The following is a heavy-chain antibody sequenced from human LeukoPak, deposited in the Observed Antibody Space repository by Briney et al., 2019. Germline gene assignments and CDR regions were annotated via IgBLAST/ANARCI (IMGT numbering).Heavy chain of an antibody. CDR1: GYTFTSYG. CDR2: ISAYNGIT. D-gene: IGHD6-13*01. CDR3: AREGSIAAAGTELGYYYYYGMDV. V-gene: IGHV1-18*01. Sequence: GASVKVSCKASGYTFTSYGISWVRQAPGQGLEWMGWISAYNGITNYAQKLQGRVTMTTDTSTSTAYMELRSLRSDDTAVYYCAREGSIAAAGTELGYYYYYGMDVWGQGTTVTVSS. J-gene: IGHJ6*02.